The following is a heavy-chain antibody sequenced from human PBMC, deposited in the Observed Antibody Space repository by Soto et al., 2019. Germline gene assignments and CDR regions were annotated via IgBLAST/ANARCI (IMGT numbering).Heavy chain of an antibody. J-gene: IGHJ4*02. CDR3: ARTLLWFGELPYYFDY. D-gene: IGHD3-10*01. Sequence: ASETLSLTCNVSGGSISSSRSYWAWIRQPPGKGLERIAYIYYSGSTYYNPSLKSRVTISVDTSKNQFSLKLSSVTAADTAVYYCARTLLWFGELPYYFDYWGQGTLVTVSS. V-gene: IGHV4-31*03. CDR1: GGSISSSRSY. CDR2: IYYSGST.